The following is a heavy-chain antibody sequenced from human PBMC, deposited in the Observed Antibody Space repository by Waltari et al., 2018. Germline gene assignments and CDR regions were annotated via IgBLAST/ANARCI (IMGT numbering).Heavy chain of an antibody. CDR1: GGSISSYY. CDR3: ARVATIWANWFDP. J-gene: IGHJ5*02. V-gene: IGHV4-59*01. CDR2: IYYSGST. Sequence: QVQLQESGPGLVKPSETLSLTCTVSGGSISSYYWSWIRQPPGKGLEWIGYIYYSGSTNYNPSLKSRVTISVDTSKNQFSLKLSSVTAADTAVYYCARVATIWANWFDPWGQGTLVTVSS. D-gene: IGHD3-3*01.